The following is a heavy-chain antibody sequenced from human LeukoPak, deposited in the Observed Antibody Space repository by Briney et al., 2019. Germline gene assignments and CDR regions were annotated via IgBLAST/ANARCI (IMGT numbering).Heavy chain of an antibody. Sequence: SETLSLTCTVSGDSIFSYYWSWIRQPPGKGLEWIGYIFYSGSNNYNPSLKSRVTMSVDTSKNQFSLKLGSVTAADTAVYYCARGRYDFWSGYNDYWGQGTLVTVSS. J-gene: IGHJ4*02. CDR3: ARGRYDFWSGYNDY. CDR2: IFYSGSN. CDR1: GDSIFSYY. D-gene: IGHD3-3*01. V-gene: IGHV4-59*12.